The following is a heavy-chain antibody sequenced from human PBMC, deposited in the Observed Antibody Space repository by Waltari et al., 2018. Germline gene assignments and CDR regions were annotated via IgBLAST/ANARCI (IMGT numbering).Heavy chain of an antibody. CDR2: IYYSGSA. Sequence: QLQLQESGPGLLKPSETLSLTCSVSGGSITSIAYYWGWIRRPPGKGLEWIGSIYYSGSANYNPSVKNRVTISVDTTKNQFSLRLYSVTAADTAVYYCARLVGSYYFHMDVWGKGTTVVISS. CDR3: ARLVGSYYFHMDV. CDR1: GGSITSIAYY. V-gene: IGHV4-39*07. D-gene: IGHD2-8*02. J-gene: IGHJ6*03.